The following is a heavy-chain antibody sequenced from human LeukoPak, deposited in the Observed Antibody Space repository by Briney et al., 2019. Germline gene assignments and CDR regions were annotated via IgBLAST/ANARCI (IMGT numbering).Heavy chain of an antibody. D-gene: IGHD6-19*01. CDR1: GFTFTSYA. V-gene: IGHV3-23*01. CDR2: ISGSGGYT. Sequence: GGSLRLSCAAAGFTFTSYAMSWVRQAPGEGLEWVSGISGSGGYTNYADSVKGRFTISRDNSKNTLYLQMNSLRAEDTAVYYCAKDDSGYSSAWYYFDYWGQGTLVTASS. CDR3: AKDDSGYSSAWYYFDY. J-gene: IGHJ4*02.